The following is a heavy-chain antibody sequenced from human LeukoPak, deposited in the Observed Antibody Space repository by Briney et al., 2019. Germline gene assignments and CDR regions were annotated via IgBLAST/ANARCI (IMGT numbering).Heavy chain of an antibody. J-gene: IGHJ5*02. Sequence: ASVKVSCKASGYPSSDYGFTWVRQAPGQGLEWMGWISAYNGNTDYAQKFQDRVTFTIDTSASTAYLDLRSLRSDDTAVYYCATVRRAVSDTWLARWGQGTLVTVSS. D-gene: IGHD6-19*01. CDR2: ISAYNGNT. V-gene: IGHV1-18*01. CDR3: ATVRRAVSDTWLAR. CDR1: GYPSSDYG.